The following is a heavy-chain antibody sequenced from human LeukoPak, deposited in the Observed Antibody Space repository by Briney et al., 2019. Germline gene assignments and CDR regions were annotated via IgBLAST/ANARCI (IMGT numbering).Heavy chain of an antibody. J-gene: IGHJ4*02. CDR1: GGPFSKYT. CDR3: ARVLGWLRLGGDY. Sequence: SVKVSCKASGGPFSKYTIGWVRQAPGQGLEWLGRFIPIFNMANYAQKFQGRVTITADKSTSTAYMELSRLRSDDTAVYYCARVLGWLRLGGDYWGQGTLVTVSS. CDR2: FIPIFNMA. V-gene: IGHV1-69*02. D-gene: IGHD5-12*01.